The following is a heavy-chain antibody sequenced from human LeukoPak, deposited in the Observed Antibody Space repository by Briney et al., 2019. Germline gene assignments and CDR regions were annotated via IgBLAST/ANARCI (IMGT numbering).Heavy chain of an antibody. CDR1: RFSFSSYW. CDR2: IKQDGSEE. CDR3: VGHSDY. Sequence: WSLRLSYAASRFSFSSYWMSWVRDAPGKGLEWVANIKQDGSEEYYVDSVKGRFTISRDNAKNSLYLQMNSLRAEDTAVYYCVGHSDYWGQGTLVTVSS. D-gene: IGHD3-16*01. J-gene: IGHJ4*02. V-gene: IGHV3-7*01.